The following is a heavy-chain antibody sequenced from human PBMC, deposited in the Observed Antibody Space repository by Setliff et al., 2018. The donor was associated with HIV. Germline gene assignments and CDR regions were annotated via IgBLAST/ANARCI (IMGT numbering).Heavy chain of an antibody. J-gene: IGHJ5*02. CDR3: ARNVGGLRSAVNWFDP. D-gene: IGHD4-17*01. CDR2: IYIYNSGST. V-gene: IGHV4-59*08. Sequence: SETLSLTCTVSGGSISSYYWSWIRQPPGKGLEWIGYIYIYNSGSTNYNPSLTSRVTISVDTSRNQFSLKLNSVTAADTADYYCARNVGGLRSAVNWFDPWGQGTLVTV. CDR1: GGSISSYY.